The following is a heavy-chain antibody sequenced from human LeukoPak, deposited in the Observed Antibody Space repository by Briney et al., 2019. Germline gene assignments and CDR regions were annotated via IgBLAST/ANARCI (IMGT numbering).Heavy chain of an antibody. CDR2: IIPILGIA. CDR3: AKDLLGLNTYYDFWSGYSPPAFDI. V-gene: IGHV1-69*04. J-gene: IGHJ3*02. Sequence: ASVKVSCKASGGTFSSYAISWVRQAPGQGLEWMGRIIPILGIANYAQKFQGRVTITADKSTSTAYMELSSLRSEDTAVYYCAKDLLGLNTYYDFWSGYSPPAFDIWGQGTMVTVSS. D-gene: IGHD3-3*01. CDR1: GGTFSSYA.